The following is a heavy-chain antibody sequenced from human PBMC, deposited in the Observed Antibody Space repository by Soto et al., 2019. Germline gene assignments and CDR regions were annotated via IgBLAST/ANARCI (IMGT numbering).Heavy chain of an antibody. J-gene: IGHJ3*02. V-gene: IGHV5-51*01. D-gene: IGHD3-22*01. Sequence: GESLKISCKGSGYSFTSYWIGWVRRMPGKGLEWMGIIYPGDSDTRYSPSFQGQVTISADKSISTAYLQWSSLKASDTAMYYCARPHYDSSGYYYGVHDAFDIWGQGTMVTVSS. CDR1: GYSFTSYW. CDR3: ARPHYDSSGYYYGVHDAFDI. CDR2: IYPGDSDT.